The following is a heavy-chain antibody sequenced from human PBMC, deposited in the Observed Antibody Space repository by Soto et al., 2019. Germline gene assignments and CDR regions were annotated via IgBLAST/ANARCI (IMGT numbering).Heavy chain of an antibody. Sequence: ASVKVSCKASGYTFTGYYMHWVRQAPGQGLEWMGWINPNSGGTNYAQKFQGRFTMTRDTSISTAYMELSRLRSDDTAVYYCARDRPYYYGSGSYYNVFDPWGQGTLVTVSS. CDR1: GYTFTGYY. V-gene: IGHV1-2*02. CDR3: ARDRPYYYGSGSYYNVFDP. CDR2: INPNSGGT. J-gene: IGHJ5*02. D-gene: IGHD3-10*01.